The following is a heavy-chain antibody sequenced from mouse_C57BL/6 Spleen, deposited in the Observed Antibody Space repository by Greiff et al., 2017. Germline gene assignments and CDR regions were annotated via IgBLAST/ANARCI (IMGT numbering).Heavy chain of an antibody. CDR1: GYSFTGYY. CDR3: AKVDGYYAWYFDV. J-gene: IGHJ1*03. CDR2: INPSTGGT. V-gene: IGHV1-42*01. Sequence: VQLKHSGPELVKPGASVKISCKASGYSFTGYYMNWVKQSPEKSLEWIGEINPSTGGTTYNQKFKAKATLTVDKSSSTAYMQLKSLTSEDSAVYYCAKVDGYYAWYFDVWGTGTTVTVSS. D-gene: IGHD2-3*01.